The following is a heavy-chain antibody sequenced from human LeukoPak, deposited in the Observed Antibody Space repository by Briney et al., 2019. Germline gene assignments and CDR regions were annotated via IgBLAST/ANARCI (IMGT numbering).Heavy chain of an antibody. J-gene: IGHJ6*03. D-gene: IGHD4-17*01. CDR1: GLTVSSNY. Sequence: PGGSLRLSCAASGLTVSSNYMAWVRQAPGKGLEWVAFVYSGGSTYYADSTQGRFTISRDNSKKSLYLQMNSLRAEDTAVYYCARHAVTTFRFRKCNRSYMVVWGKGTTVTVSS. V-gene: IGHV3-66*04. CDR3: ARHAVTTFRFRKCNRSYMVV. CDR2: VYSGGST.